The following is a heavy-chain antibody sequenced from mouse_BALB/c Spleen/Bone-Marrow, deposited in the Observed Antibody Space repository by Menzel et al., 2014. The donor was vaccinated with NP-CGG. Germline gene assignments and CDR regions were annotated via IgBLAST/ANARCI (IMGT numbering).Heavy chain of an antibody. CDR3: ARGSSYFDY. Sequence: EVQLQESGGGLVKPGGSLKLSCAASGFTFSDYYMYWVRQTPEKRLEWAATISDGGSYTYYPDSVKGRFTISRDNAKNNLYLQMSSLKSEDAAMYYCARGSSYFDYWGQGTTLTVSS. V-gene: IGHV5-4*02. D-gene: IGHD1-1*01. J-gene: IGHJ2*01. CDR2: ISDGGSYT. CDR1: GFTFSDYY.